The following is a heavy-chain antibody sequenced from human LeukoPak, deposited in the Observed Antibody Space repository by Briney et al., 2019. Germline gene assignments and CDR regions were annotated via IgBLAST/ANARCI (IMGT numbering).Heavy chain of an antibody. D-gene: IGHD1-1*01. CDR3: ARGPRVATYYYFDY. J-gene: IGHJ4*02. CDR1: GFTVSAYY. Sequence: GGSLRLSCAASGFTVSAYYMSWVRQAPGKGLEWVSVLFGGGTIYYADSVNGRFTNYRDNSKNTLYLQLNSLRAEDTAVYYCARGPRVATYYYFDYWGQGTLVTVSS. V-gene: IGHV3-53*01. CDR2: LFGGGTI.